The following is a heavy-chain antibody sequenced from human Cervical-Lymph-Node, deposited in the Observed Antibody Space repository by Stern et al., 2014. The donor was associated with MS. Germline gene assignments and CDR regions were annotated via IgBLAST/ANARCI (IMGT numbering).Heavy chain of an antibody. CDR3: VRGGFSYGYGLDA. CDR1: GYTFISYD. CDR2: MNPNNANT. J-gene: IGHJ6*02. Sequence: QVQLVQSGSQVRKPGASVKVSCQASGYTFISYDIFWVRQATGQGLEWMGWMNPNNANTGHAQKFQGRVTMPRNISISTAYIEPRSLRSDDTAVYYCVRGGFSYGYGLDAWGQGTAVIVSS. D-gene: IGHD5-18*01. V-gene: IGHV1-8*01.